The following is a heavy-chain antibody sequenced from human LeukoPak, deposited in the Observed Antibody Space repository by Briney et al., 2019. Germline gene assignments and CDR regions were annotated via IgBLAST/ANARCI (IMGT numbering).Heavy chain of an antibody. CDR1: GFTFSSYS. CDR3: ARGHYGDYVPFHY. Sequence: GGSLRFSCAASGFTFSSYSMNWGRQAPGKGLEWVSYISSSSSTIYFADSVKGRFTISRDTAKNSLYLQMNSLRAEDRAAYYCARGHYGDYVPFHYWGQGTLVTVSS. CDR2: ISSSSSTI. V-gene: IGHV3-48*01. J-gene: IGHJ4*02. D-gene: IGHD4-17*01.